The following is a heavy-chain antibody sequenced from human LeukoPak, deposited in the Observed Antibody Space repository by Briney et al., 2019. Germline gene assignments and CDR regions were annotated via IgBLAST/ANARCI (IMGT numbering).Heavy chain of an antibody. CDR1: GGSISGSSYY. CDR2: VYYSGST. J-gene: IGHJ3*02. CDR3: ARHESSGYYWVSFDI. D-gene: IGHD3-22*01. V-gene: IGHV4-39*01. Sequence: SSETLSLTCTVSGGSISGSSYYWGWIRQPPGKGLEWIGSVYYSGSTYYNPSLKSRVTISVDTSKNQFSLKLSSVTAADTAVYYYARHESSGYYWVSFDIWGQGTMVTVSS.